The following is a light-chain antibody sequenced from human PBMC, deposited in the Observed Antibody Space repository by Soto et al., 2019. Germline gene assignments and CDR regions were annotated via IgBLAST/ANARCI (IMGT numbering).Light chain of an antibody. CDR1: SSDVGGNNF. CDR2: EVT. Sequence: QPVLSQPPSASGSPGQSVTISCTGTSSDVGGNNFVSWYQQYPGKAPKLMIYEVTKRPSGVPDRFSGSKSGNTASLTVSGLQAEDEADYYCSSHAGNNNVLFGGGTKLTVL. V-gene: IGLV2-8*01. CDR3: SSHAGNNNVL. J-gene: IGLJ2*01.